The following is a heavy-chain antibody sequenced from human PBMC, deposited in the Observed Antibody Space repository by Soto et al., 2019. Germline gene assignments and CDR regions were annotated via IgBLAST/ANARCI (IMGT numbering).Heavy chain of an antibody. CDR2: ISSSGSTI. V-gene: IGHV3-11*01. Sequence: GGSLRLSCAASGFTFSDYYMSWIRQAPGKGLEWVSYISSSGSTIYYADSVKGRFTISRDNAKNSLYLQMNSLRAEDTAVYYCARDRQGDIVLLPAAPSWSFYPWGQGTPVPVS. CDR3: ARDRQGDIVLLPAAPSWSFYP. CDR1: GFTFSDYY. J-gene: IGHJ5*02. D-gene: IGHD2-2*01.